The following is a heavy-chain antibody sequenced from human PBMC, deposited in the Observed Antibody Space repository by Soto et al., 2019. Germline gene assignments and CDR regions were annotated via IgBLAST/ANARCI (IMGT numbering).Heavy chain of an antibody. J-gene: IGHJ4*02. D-gene: IGHD5-12*01. CDR2: IYSGGST. CDR3: ASFGYSGYDDSDY. V-gene: IGHV3-53*01. Sequence: GGSLRLSCAASGFTVSSNYMSWVRQAPGKGLEWVSVIYSGGSTYYADSVKGRFTISRDNSKNTLYLQMNSLRAEDTAVYYCASFGYSGYDDSDYWGQGTLVTVSS. CDR1: GFTVSSNY.